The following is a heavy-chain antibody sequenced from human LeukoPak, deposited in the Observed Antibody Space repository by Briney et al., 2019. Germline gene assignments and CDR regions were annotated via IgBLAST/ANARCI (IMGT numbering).Heavy chain of an antibody. CDR1: GFTFSTFW. CDR3: ARGPGYYDAFDI. J-gene: IGHJ3*02. D-gene: IGHD3-9*01. V-gene: IGHV3-48*04. CDR2: ISSSGSTI. Sequence: GGSLRLSCVASGFTFSTFWMSWVRQAPGKGLEWVSYISSSGSTIYYADSVKGRFTISRDNAKNTLYLQMNSLTAEDTAVYYCARGPGYYDAFDIWGQGTMVTVSS.